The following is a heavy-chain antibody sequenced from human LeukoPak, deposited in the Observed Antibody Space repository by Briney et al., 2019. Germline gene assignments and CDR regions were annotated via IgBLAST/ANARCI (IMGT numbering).Heavy chain of an antibody. CDR1: GGSISSYY. D-gene: IGHD2-2*01. Sequence: PSETLSLTCTVSGGSISSYYWSWIRQPAGKGLEWIGRIYTSGSTNYNPSLKSRVIMSVDTSKNQFSLKLSSVTAADTAVYYCAREVSVVVPAAMGYSSGWYSDYWGQGTLVTVSS. V-gene: IGHV4-4*07. CDR2: IYTSGST. J-gene: IGHJ4*02. CDR3: AREVSVVVPAAMGYSSGWYSDY.